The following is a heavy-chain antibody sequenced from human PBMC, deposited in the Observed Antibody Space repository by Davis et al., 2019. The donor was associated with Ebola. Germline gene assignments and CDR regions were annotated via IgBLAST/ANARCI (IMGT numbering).Heavy chain of an antibody. CDR2: IYYSGST. Sequence: SETLSLTCTVSGGSISSYYWSWIRQPPGKGLEWIGYIYYSGSTYYNPSLKSRVTISVDTSKNQFSLKLSSVTAADTAVYYCARAAGGYSYGTRYYYGMDVWGKGTTVTVSS. CDR1: GGSISSYY. J-gene: IGHJ6*04. CDR3: ARAAGGYSYGTRYYYGMDV. V-gene: IGHV4-59*12. D-gene: IGHD5-18*01.